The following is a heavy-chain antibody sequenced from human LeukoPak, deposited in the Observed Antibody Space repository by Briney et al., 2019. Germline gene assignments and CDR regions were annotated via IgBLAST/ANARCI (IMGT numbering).Heavy chain of an antibody. CDR2: IYYSGST. CDR1: GGSISGYY. J-gene: IGHJ4*02. CDR3: ARHLVGATGTGPFDY. Sequence: PSETLSLTCTVSGGSISGYYWSWIRQPPGKGLEWIGYIYYSGSTNYNPSLKSRVTMSVDTSKNQFSLKLSSVTAADTAVYYRARHLVGATGTGPFDYWGQGTLVTVSS. D-gene: IGHD1-26*01. V-gene: IGHV4-59*08.